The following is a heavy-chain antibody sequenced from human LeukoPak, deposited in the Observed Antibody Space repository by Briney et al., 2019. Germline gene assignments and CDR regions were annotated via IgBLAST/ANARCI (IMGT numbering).Heavy chain of an antibody. V-gene: IGHV3-21*01. D-gene: IGHD2-21*01. J-gene: IGHJ5*02. CDR3: ARDGRRWGYNWFDP. CDR1: GFTFSSYS. CDR2: ISSSSSYI. Sequence: GGSLRLSCAASGFTFSSYSMNWVRQAPGKGLEWVSSISSSSSYIYYADSVKGRFTISRDNAKNSLYLRMNSLRAEDTAVYYCARDGRRWGYNWFDPWGQGTLVTVSS.